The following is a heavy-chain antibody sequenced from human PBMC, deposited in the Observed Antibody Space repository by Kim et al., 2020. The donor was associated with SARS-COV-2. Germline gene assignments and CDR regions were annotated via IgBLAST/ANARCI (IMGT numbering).Heavy chain of an antibody. J-gene: IGHJ5*02. CDR3: ARDRITMTSNNWFDP. Sequence: SETLSLTCTVSGGSISSGSYYWSWIRQPAGKGLEWIGRIYTSGSTNYNPSLKSRVTISVDTSKNQFSLKLSSVTAADTAVYYCARDRITMTSNNWFDPWGQGTLVTVSS. V-gene: IGHV4-61*02. CDR1: GGSISSGSYY. D-gene: IGHD3-22*01. CDR2: IYTSGST.